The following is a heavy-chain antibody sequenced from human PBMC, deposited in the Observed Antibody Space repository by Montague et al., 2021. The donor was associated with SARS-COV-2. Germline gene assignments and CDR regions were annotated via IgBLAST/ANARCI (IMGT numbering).Heavy chain of an antibody. CDR3: ASSGITLTGLDAFDI. CDR2: TYYRSKRDS. J-gene: IGHJ3*02. Sequence: CAISGDSVSSHSVAWDWIRHSPSRRFECLGRTYYRSKRDSDYAESVKRRLVITPDTSKNQVSLQLNSVIPEDTAVYFCASSGITLTGLDAFDIWGQGTMVTVTS. V-gene: IGHV6-1*01. CDR1: GDSVSSHSVA. D-gene: IGHD3-9*01.